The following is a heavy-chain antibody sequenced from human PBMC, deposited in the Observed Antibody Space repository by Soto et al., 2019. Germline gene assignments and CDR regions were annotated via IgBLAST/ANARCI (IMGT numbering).Heavy chain of an antibody. CDR1: GGSISSSSYY. J-gene: IGHJ6*02. CDR3: ARRLEDYYYYGMDV. Sequence: LSETLSLTCTVSGGSISSSSYYWGWIRQPPGKGLEWIGSIYYSGSTYYNPSLKSRVTISVDTSKNQFSLKLSSVTAADTAVYYCARRLEDYYYYGMDVWGQGTKVTVSS. CDR2: IYYSGST. V-gene: IGHV4-39*01. D-gene: IGHD6-19*01.